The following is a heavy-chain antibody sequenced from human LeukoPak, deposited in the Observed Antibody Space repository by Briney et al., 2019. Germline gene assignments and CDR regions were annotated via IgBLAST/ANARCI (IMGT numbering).Heavy chain of an antibody. CDR3: ARDRRGCSGGSCYASYYYYYGMDV. D-gene: IGHD2-15*01. Sequence: GRSLRLSCAASGFTFSSYAVHWVSQAQGKGLEWVAVISYDGSNKYYADSVKGRFTISRDNSKNTLYLQMNSLRAEDTAVYYCARDRRGCSGGSCYASYYYYYGMDVWGKGTTVTVSS. J-gene: IGHJ6*04. V-gene: IGHV3-30*04. CDR2: ISYDGSNK. CDR1: GFTFSSYA.